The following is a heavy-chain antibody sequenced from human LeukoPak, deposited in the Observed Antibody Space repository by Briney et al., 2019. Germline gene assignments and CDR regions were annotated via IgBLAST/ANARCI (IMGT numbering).Heavy chain of an antibody. J-gene: IGHJ4*02. CDR3: ARRDYYDSTGYFDS. CDR1: GASISNTNW. V-gene: IGHV4-4*02. CDR2: VYRTGTT. Sequence: PSETLSLTCAVSGASISNTNWWSWVRQPPGKGLEWIGEVYRTGTTNYNPSLESRVTMSVDKSKNHFSLRLSSVTAADTAVYYCARRDYYDSTGYFDSWGQGTLVTVSS. D-gene: IGHD3-22*01.